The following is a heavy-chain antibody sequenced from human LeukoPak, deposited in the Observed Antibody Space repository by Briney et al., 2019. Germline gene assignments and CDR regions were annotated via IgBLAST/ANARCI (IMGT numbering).Heavy chain of an antibody. V-gene: IGHV1-2*02. CDR2: INPNSGGT. J-gene: IGHJ4*02. D-gene: IGHD3-10*01. Sequence: GASVKVSCKASGYTFTGYYMHWVRQAPGQGLEWMGWINPNSGGTNYAQKFQGRVTMTRDTSISTAYMELSRLRSDDTAVYYCARARKLVVRGVMDYWGQGTLVTVSS. CDR1: GYTFTGYY. CDR3: ARARKLVVRGVMDY.